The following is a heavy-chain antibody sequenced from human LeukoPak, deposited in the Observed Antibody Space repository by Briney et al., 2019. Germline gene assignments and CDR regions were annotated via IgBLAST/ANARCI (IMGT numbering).Heavy chain of an antibody. V-gene: IGHV3-30-3*01. CDR3: ARDGEVAYFDY. D-gene: IGHD3-10*01. CDR1: GFTFSSYA. CDR2: ISYDGSNK. Sequence: PGRSLRLSCAASGFTFSSYAMHWVRQAPGKGLEWLAVISYDGSNKYYADSVKGRFTISRDDSKNTLYLQMNSLRAEDTAVYYCARDGEVAYFDYWGQGTLVTVSS. J-gene: IGHJ4*02.